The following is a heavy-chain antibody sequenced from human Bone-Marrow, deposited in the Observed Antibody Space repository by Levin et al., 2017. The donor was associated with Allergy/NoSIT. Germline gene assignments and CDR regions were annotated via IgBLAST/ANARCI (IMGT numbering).Heavy chain of an antibody. Sequence: LSLTCAASGFTFSSYGMHWVRQAPGKGLEWVAVIWYDGSNKYYADSVKGRFTISRDNSKNTLYLQMNSLRAEDTAVYYCASCGGSCFLGWFDPWGQGTLVTVSS. D-gene: IGHD2-15*01. V-gene: IGHV3-33*01. CDR1: GFTFSSYG. CDR2: IWYDGSNK. J-gene: IGHJ5*02. CDR3: ASCGGSCFLGWFDP.